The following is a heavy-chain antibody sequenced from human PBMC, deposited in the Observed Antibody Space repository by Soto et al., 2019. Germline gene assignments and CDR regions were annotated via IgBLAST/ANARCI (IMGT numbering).Heavy chain of an antibody. Sequence: SETLSLTCTVSGGSISSYYWSWIRQPPGKGLEWIGYIYYSGSTNYNPSLKSRVTISVDTSKNQFSLKLSSVTAADTAVYYCARHTAAADLDYWGQGTLVTVS. CDR3: ARHTAAADLDY. CDR1: GGSISSYY. CDR2: IYYSGST. V-gene: IGHV4-59*08. D-gene: IGHD6-13*01. J-gene: IGHJ4*02.